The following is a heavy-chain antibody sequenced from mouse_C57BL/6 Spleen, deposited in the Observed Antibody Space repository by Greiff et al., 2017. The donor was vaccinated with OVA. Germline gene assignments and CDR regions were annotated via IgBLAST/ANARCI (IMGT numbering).Heavy chain of an antibody. D-gene: IGHD2-4*01. CDR3: ARYYYDYGGFDY. V-gene: IGHV1-50*01. CDR1: GYTFTSYW. J-gene: IGHJ2*01. CDR2: IDPSDSYT. Sequence: QVQLQQSGAELVKPGASVKLSCKASGYTFTSYWMQWVKQRPGQGLEWIGEIDPSDSYTNYNQKFKGKATLTVDTSSSTAYMQLSSLTSEDSAVYYCARYYYDYGGFDYWGQGTTLTVSS.